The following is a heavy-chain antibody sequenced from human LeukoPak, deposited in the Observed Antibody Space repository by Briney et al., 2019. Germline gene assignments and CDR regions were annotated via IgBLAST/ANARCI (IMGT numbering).Heavy chain of an antibody. D-gene: IGHD4/OR15-4a*01. CDR1: GGSISSYY. Sequence: SETLSLTCIVSGGSISSYYWSWIRQPPGKGLEYIGYFHYSGITNYNPSPKSRVTISVDTSKNHISLKLSSVTAADTAVYYCASVLYGANGFDYWGRGTLVTVSS. J-gene: IGHJ4*02. CDR3: ASVLYGANGFDY. CDR2: FHYSGIT. V-gene: IGHV4-59*01.